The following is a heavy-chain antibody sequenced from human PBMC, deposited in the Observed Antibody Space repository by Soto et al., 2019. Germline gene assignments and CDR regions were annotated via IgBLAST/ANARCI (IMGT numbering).Heavy chain of an antibody. CDR1: GGSLSAYY. D-gene: IGHD4-4*01. V-gene: IGHV4-34*01. CDR2: ISHSGTS. Sequence: QLQLQQWGAGLLKPSETLSLTCAVYGGSLSAYYWSWVRQTRGKGLEWIGEISHSGTSNYNPSLKSRVTLSADVSKTQFAPKLNSVTAADPAVYYCARGQRYSNYPSRWGEGTLVTVS. CDR3: ARGQRYSNYPSR. J-gene: IGHJ4*02.